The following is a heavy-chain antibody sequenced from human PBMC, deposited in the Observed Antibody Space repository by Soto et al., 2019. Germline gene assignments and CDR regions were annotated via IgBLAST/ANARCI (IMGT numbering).Heavy chain of an antibody. J-gene: IGHJ4*02. CDR2: ISSSGSTI. V-gene: IGHV3-11*04. CDR1: GFTFSDYY. Sequence: GGSLRLSCAASGFTFSDYYMSWIRQAPGKGLEWVSYISSSGSTIYYADSVKGRFTISRDNAKNSLYLQMNSLRAEDTAVYYCVRTSLVVAAATREDYWGQGTLVTVSS. CDR3: VRTSLVVAAATREDY. D-gene: IGHD2-15*01.